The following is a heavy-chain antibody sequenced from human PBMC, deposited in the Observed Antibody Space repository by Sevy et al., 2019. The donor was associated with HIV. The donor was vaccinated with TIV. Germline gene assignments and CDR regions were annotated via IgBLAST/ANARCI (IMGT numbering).Heavy chain of an antibody. CDR2: MLYDGSYE. J-gene: IGHJ6*02. Sequence: GGSLRLSCAAFGFSFSSYGMHWVRQAPGKGPKWVAVMLYDGSYEYYADSVKGRFTISRDNPKNTLYLQMNSLRAEDTAVYYCARGMAALPGYYYGMDVWGQRTTVTVSS. V-gene: IGHV3-30*19. CDR1: GFSFSSYG. D-gene: IGHD6-6*01. CDR3: ARGMAALPGYYYGMDV.